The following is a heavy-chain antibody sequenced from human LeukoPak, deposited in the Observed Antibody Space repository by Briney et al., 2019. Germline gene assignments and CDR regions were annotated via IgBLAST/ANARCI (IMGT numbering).Heavy chain of an antibody. D-gene: IGHD3-10*01. CDR3: AREPVYYYGSGNWFDP. CDR2: IYFSGST. J-gene: IGHJ5*02. V-gene: IGHV4-39*02. CDR1: GGSISSTNYY. Sequence: KPSETLSLTCTVSGGSISSTNYYWGWIRQPPGKGLQWIGSIYFSGSTYYNSSLKSRVTISVDTSKNQFSLKLSSVTAADTAVYYCAREPVYYYGSGNWFDPWGQGTLVTVSS.